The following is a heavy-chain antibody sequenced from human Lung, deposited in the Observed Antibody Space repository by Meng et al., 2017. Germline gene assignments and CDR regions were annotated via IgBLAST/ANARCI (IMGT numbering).Heavy chain of an antibody. D-gene: IGHD6-19*01. CDR2: TYYRSKWYN. J-gene: IGHJ5*01. V-gene: IGHV6-1*01. Sequence: QVHLQQSGLGLVKPPQTLSLTRAISGDSVSSNSAAWNWIRQSPSRGLEWLGRTYYRSKWYNGYAVSVRSRITINPDTSKNQLSLQLNSVTHEETAVYYCARSQQWLDSWGQGTLVTVSS. CDR1: GDSVSSNSAA. CDR3: ARSQQWLDS.